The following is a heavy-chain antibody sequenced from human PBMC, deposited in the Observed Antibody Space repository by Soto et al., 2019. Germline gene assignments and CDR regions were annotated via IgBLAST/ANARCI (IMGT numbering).Heavy chain of an antibody. CDR1: GGTFSSYA. J-gene: IGHJ3*02. V-gene: IGHV1-69*13. CDR2: IIPIFGTA. Sequence: SVKVSCKASGGTFSSYAISWVRQAPGQGLEWMGGIIPIFGTANYAQKFQGRVTITADESTSTAYMELSSLRSEDTAVYYCARAPYGDYSDAFDIWGQGTMVTVSS. D-gene: IGHD4-17*01. CDR3: ARAPYGDYSDAFDI.